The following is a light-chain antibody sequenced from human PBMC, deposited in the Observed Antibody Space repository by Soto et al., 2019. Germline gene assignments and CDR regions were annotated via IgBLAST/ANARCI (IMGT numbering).Light chain of an antibody. CDR2: GDT. J-gene: IGLJ1*01. CDR1: SSNIVAGYD. Sequence: QPVLTQPPSVSVAPGQRVTISCTGSSSNIVAGYDVHWYQQLPGTAPKLLIYGDTNRPSGVPDRFSGSKSGTSASLAITGLQAEDEADYYCQSYDNSLSGSYVFGTGTKLTVL. V-gene: IGLV1-40*01. CDR3: QSYDNSLSGSYV.